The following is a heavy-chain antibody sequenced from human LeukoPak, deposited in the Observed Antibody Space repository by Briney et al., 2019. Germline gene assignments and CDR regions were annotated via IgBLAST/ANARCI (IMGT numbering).Heavy chain of an antibody. Sequence: SETLSLTCTVSGGSISSSSYYWGWIRQPPGKGLEWIGSIYYSGSTYYNPSLKSRVTISVDTSKNQFSLKLSSVTAADTAVYYCARQPPPPPAVAADPFDPWGQGTLVTVSS. CDR1: GGSISSSSYY. V-gene: IGHV4-39*01. CDR2: IYYSGST. CDR3: ARQPPPPPAVAADPFDP. J-gene: IGHJ5*02. D-gene: IGHD6-19*01.